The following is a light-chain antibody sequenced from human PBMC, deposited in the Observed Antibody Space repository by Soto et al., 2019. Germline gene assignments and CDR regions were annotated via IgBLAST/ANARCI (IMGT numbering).Light chain of an antibody. J-gene: IGKJ1*01. CDR3: QQYSSDST. V-gene: IGKV1-5*03. CDR1: QSINNW. Sequence: DIRMTQSPSTLSASVGDRVTITCRASQSINNWLAWYQQKPGKAPKLLIYRASSLENGVPSRFSGRRSGTEFIFTITSLQPDDFATYYCQQYSSDSTFGQGTKVEIK. CDR2: RAS.